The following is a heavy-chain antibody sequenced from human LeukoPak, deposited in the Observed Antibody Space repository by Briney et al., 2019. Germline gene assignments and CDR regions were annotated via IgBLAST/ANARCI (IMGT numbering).Heavy chain of an antibody. D-gene: IGHD3-22*01. V-gene: IGHV3-74*01. CDR1: GFSFSSYW. CDR3: ARTKGGSDYFYPFDY. Sequence: GGSLRLSCAASGFSFSSYWMQWVRQAPGKGLVWVSRINSDGSSTSYADSVKGRFTISRDSAKNTLYLQMNSLRAEDTAVYYCARTKGGSDYFYPFDYWGQGTPVTVS. CDR2: INSDGSST. J-gene: IGHJ4*02.